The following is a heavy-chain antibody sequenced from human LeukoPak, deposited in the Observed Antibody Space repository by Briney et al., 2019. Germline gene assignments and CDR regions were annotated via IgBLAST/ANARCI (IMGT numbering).Heavy chain of an antibody. D-gene: IGHD1-26*01. V-gene: IGHV4-39*01. J-gene: IGHJ4*02. CDR1: GGFISSSSYY. CDR3: ARQIVGARGPFDY. Sequence: PSETLSLTCTVSGGFISSSSYYWGWIRQPPGKGLVWIGSIFYSGSTYYNPSLKSRVTISVDTSKNQFSLKLSSVTAADTAVYYCARQIVGARGPFDYWGQGTLVTVSS. CDR2: IFYSGST.